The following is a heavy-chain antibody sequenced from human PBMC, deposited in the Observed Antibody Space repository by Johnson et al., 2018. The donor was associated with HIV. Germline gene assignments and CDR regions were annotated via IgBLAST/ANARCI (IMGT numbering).Heavy chain of an antibody. CDR3: VRDFGHWDDAFGF. CDR2: ISYDGSNK. Sequence: QVQLVESGGGVVQPGRSLRLSCAASGFTFSSYAMHWVRQAPGKGLEWVAVISYDGSNKYYADSVKGRFTISRDNAKNSLYLQMNSLRVEDTAMYYCVRDFGHWDDAFGFWGRGTKVTVSS. V-gene: IGHV3-30-3*01. CDR1: GFTFSSYA. J-gene: IGHJ3*01. D-gene: IGHD7-27*01.